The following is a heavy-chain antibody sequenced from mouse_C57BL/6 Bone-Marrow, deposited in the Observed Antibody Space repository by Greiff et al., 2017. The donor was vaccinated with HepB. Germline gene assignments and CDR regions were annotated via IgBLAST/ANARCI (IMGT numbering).Heavy chain of an antibody. V-gene: IGHV1-81*01. D-gene: IGHD2-3*01. CDR3: ARDDGLYAMDY. Sequence: QVQLQQSGAELARPGASVKLTCKASGYTFTSYGISWVKQRTGQGLEWIGEIYPRSGNTYYNEKFKGKATLTADKSSSTAYMELRSLTSEDSAVYFCARDDGLYAMDYWGQGTSVTVSS. J-gene: IGHJ4*01. CDR1: GYTFTSYG. CDR2: IYPRSGNT.